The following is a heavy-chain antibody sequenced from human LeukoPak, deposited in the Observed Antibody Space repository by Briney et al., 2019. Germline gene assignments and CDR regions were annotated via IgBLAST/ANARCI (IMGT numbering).Heavy chain of an antibody. CDR2: INHSGST. J-gene: IGHJ6*02. V-gene: IGHV4-34*01. CDR3: ARGPLGCSSTSCYRYYYYGMDV. D-gene: IGHD2-2*02. CDR1: GGSFSGYY. Sequence: SETLCLTCAVYGGSFSGYYWSWIRQPPGEGLEWIGEINHSGSTNYNPSLKGRVTISVDTSKNQFSLKLSSGTAADTAVYYCARGPLGCSSTSCYRYYYYGMDVWGQGTTVTVSS.